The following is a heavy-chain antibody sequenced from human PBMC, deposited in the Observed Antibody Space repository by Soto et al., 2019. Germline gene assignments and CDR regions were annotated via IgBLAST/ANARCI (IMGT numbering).Heavy chain of an antibody. CDR1: GYTFTSYG. CDR2: ISAYNGNT. J-gene: IGHJ5*02. CDR3: ARSWSPVVPAQEEGFWFDP. Sequence: ASVKVSCKASGYTFTSYGISWVRQAPGQGLEWMGWISAYNGNTNYAQKLQGRVTMTTDTSTSTAYMELRSLRSDDTAVYYCARSWSPVVPAQEEGFWFDPWGQGTLVTVSS. V-gene: IGHV1-18*01. D-gene: IGHD2-2*01.